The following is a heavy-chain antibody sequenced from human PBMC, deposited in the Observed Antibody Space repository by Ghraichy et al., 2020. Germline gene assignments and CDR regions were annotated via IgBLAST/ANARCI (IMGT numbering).Heavy chain of an antibody. CDR3: ARVKLRGGELRAAGMDV. CDR2: ISSSSSTI. CDR1: GFTFSSYS. Sequence: GGSLRLSCAASGFTFSSYSMNWVRQAPGKGLEWVSYISSSSSTIYYADSVKGRFTISRDNAKNSLYLQMNSLRDEDTAVYYCARVKLRGGELRAAGMDVWGQGTTVTVSS. D-gene: IGHD1-26*01. V-gene: IGHV3-48*02. J-gene: IGHJ6*02.